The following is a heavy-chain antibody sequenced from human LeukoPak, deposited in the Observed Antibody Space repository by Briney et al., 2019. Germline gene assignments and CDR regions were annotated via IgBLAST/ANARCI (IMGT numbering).Heavy chain of an antibody. CDR2: IYHSGST. CDR3: ARAGTYYDTLTGYYHTRHFDY. CDR1: GGSISSGGYS. Sequence: PSETLSLTCAVSGGSISSGGYSWSWIRQPPGKGLEWIGYIYHSGSTYYNPSLKSRVTISVDRSKNQFALKLSSVTAADTAVYYCARAGTYYDTLTGYYHTRHFDYWGQGTLVTVSS. D-gene: IGHD3-9*01. J-gene: IGHJ4*02. V-gene: IGHV4-30-2*01.